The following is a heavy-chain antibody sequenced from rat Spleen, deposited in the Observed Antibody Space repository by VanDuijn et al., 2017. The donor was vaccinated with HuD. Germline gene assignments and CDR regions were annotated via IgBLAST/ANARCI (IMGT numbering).Heavy chain of an antibody. D-gene: IGHD1-5*01. J-gene: IGHJ2*01. V-gene: IGHV4-2*01. CDR1: GFNFNDYW. CDR3: AREYRYSFDY. Sequence: EVKLIESGGGLVQPGRSLKLSCAASGFNFNDYWMGWVRQAPGKGLEWIGEINKDSSTKKYTPSVKDKFTISRDNAQNTLYLQMNKLGSEDTATYFCAREYRYSFDYWGQGVMVTVSS. CDR2: INKDSSTK.